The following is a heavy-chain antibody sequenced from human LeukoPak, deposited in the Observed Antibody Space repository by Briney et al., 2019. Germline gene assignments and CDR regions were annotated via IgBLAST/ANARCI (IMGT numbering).Heavy chain of an antibody. V-gene: IGHV3-23*01. D-gene: IGHD3-22*01. CDR1: GFTFSIYA. Sequence: PGGSLRLSCVASGFTFSIYAMSWVRQAPGKGLEWVSSITSSGETTFYAGSVKGQFTISRDNSKNTMYLQMNSLRAEDTAVYYCARDRPNYYGSNGHYYRRDGDYWVQGTLVTVSS. J-gene: IGHJ4*02. CDR2: ITSSGETT. CDR3: ARDRPNYYGSNGHYYRRDGDY.